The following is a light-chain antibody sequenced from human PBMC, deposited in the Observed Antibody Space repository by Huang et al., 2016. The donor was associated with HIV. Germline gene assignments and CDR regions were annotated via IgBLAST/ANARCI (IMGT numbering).Light chain of an antibody. V-gene: IGKV3-15*01. Sequence: EIVMTQSPATLSVSPGERATLSCRVSQSVSSNLAWYQQKPGQAPRLLIYGASTRGTGIPARFSGSGSGTEFTLTISSLQSEDFAVYYCQQYNNWPQTFGQGTKVEIK. CDR3: QQYNNWPQT. J-gene: IGKJ1*01. CDR1: QSVSSN. CDR2: GAS.